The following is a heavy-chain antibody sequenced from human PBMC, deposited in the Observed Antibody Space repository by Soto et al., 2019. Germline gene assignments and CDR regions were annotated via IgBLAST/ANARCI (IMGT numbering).Heavy chain of an antibody. J-gene: IGHJ3*02. CDR1: GGTFSSYA. Sequence: SVKVSCKASGGTFSSYAISWVRQAPGQGLEWMGGIIPIFGTANYAQKFQGRVTITADESTSTAYMELSSLRSEDTAVYYCARDLERVTSFGVVLADSDAFDIWGKGTMVTVAS. CDR2: IIPIFGTA. CDR3: ARDLERVTSFGVVLADSDAFDI. V-gene: IGHV1-69*13. D-gene: IGHD3-3*01.